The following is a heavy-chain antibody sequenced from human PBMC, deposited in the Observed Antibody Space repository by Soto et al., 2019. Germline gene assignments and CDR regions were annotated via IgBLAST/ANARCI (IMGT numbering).Heavy chain of an antibody. D-gene: IGHD3-16*01. Sequence: GESLKISCQGSGYSFPKYWIGWVRQMPGKGLEWMGIIYPDDSDTRYSPSFQGQVTISADKSTSTAYLQWRSLKASDSAIYYCARRGKLGSGDPFDYWGQGS. CDR2: IYPDDSDT. J-gene: IGHJ4*02. CDR1: GYSFPKYW. V-gene: IGHV5-51*01. CDR3: ARRGKLGSGDPFDY.